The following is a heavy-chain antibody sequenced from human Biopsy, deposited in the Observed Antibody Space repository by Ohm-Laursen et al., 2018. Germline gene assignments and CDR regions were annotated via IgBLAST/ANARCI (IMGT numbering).Heavy chain of an antibody. J-gene: IGHJ4*02. Sequence: SVKVSCKVSGYTLTELSMHWVRQAPGKGLEWMGGFAPENGKTVYAQNFQARVSMTEDTSTDTAYMELRSPRSEDTAVYHCAADINVWNVNYWGQGTQVTVSS. CDR3: AADINVWNVNY. V-gene: IGHV1-24*01. CDR1: GYTLTELS. CDR2: FAPENGKT. D-gene: IGHD1-1*01.